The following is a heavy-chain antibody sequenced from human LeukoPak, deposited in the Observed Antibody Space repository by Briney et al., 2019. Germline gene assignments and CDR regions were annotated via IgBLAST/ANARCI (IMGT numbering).Heavy chain of an antibody. CDR1: GGSSSSYY. J-gene: IGHJ4*02. D-gene: IGHD6-19*01. CDR3: ARAVAGTWGFDY. Sequence: PSETLSLTCNVSGGSSSSYYWSWIRQPPGKGLEWIGYIYSRGSTYFNPSLKSRVTISVDTSSNQLSLKLSSVTAADTAVYYCARAVAGTWGFDYWGQGTLVTVSS. CDR2: IYSRGST. V-gene: IGHV4-59*12.